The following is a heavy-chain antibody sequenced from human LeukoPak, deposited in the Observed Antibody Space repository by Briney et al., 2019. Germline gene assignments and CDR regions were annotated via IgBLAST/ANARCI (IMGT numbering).Heavy chain of an antibody. V-gene: IGHV3-53*01. D-gene: IGHD6-13*01. Sequence: GGSLRPSCAASGFTVSNNYMSWVRQAPGKGLEWVSVIYSGGTTYYADSVKGRFTISRDNSKNTLYLQMNSLRAEDTAVYYCAKEAGTGWFDPWGQGTLVTVSS. J-gene: IGHJ5*02. CDR3: AKEAGTGWFDP. CDR2: IYSGGTT. CDR1: GFTVSNNY.